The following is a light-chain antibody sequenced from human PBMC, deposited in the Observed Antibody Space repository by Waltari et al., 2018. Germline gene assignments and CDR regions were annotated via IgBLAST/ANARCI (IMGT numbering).Light chain of an antibody. CDR2: EVS. V-gene: IGLV2-14*01. J-gene: IGLJ2*01. CDR1: SRDVGRYNF. CDR3: SSYTFTSTPAV. Sequence: QSALTQPASVSGSPGQSITISCTGTSRDVGRYNFFSWYQQHPGKAPKLMIYEVSNRPSGLSNRFSGSKSGNTASLTISGLQAEDEADYYCSSYTFTSTPAVFGGGTKVTVL.